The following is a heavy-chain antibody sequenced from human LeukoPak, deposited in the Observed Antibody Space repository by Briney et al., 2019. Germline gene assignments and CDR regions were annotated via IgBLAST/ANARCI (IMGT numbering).Heavy chain of an antibody. CDR2: IYPGDSDT. J-gene: IGHJ5*02. CDR1: GYSFTSYW. V-gene: IGHV5-51*01. Sequence: GESLKISCKGSGYSFTSYWIGWVRQMPGKGLEWMGIIYPGDSDTRYSPSFQGQVTISAGKSISTAYLQWSSLKASDTAMYYCARREVVSWSGIGNWFDPWGQGTLVTVSS. CDR3: ARREVVSWSGIGNWFDP. D-gene: IGHD6-13*01.